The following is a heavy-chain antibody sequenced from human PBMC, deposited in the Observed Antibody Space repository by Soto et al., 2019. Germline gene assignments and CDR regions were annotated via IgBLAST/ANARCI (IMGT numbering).Heavy chain of an antibody. Sequence: PSETLSLTCAVYGGSFSGYYWSWIRQPPGKGLEWIGEINHSGSTNYNPSLKSRVTISVDTSKNQFSLKLSSVTAADTAVYYCARSPENYYGSGSYFFDYWGQGTLVTVSS. V-gene: IGHV4-34*01. J-gene: IGHJ4*02. D-gene: IGHD3-10*01. CDR1: GGSFSGYY. CDR2: INHSGST. CDR3: ARSPENYYGSGSYFFDY.